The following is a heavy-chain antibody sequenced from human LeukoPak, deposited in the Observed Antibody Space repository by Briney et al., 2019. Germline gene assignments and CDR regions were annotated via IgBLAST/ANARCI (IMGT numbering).Heavy chain of an antibody. Sequence: GGSLRLSCAASGFTFSDYYMSWIRQAPGKGLEWVSAISGSGGSTYYADSVKGRFTISRDNSKNTLYLQMNSLRAEDTAVYYCAKDGGCSSTSCYTDAFDIWGQGTMVTVSS. CDR3: AKDGGCSSTSCYTDAFDI. CDR2: ISGSGGST. V-gene: IGHV3-23*01. CDR1: GFTFSDYY. J-gene: IGHJ3*02. D-gene: IGHD2-2*01.